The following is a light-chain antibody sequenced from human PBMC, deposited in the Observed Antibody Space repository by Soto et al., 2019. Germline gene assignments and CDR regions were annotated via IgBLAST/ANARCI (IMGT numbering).Light chain of an antibody. V-gene: IGKV3-20*01. J-gene: IGKJ1*01. CDR1: QSVTSSF. CDR3: HHYGTSWT. Sequence: EIVLTQSTGTLSLSPGERATLSCRASQSVTSSFLAWYQQKPGQAPRLLISGASSRATGIPDRFSGSGSGTDFTLTISRLEPEDFAVYYCHHYGTSWTFGQGTKVEI. CDR2: GAS.